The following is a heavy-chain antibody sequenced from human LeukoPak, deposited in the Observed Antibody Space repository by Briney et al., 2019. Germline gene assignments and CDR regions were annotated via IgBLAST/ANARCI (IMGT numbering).Heavy chain of an antibody. D-gene: IGHD3-10*01. CDR3: ARHGYYYGSGSYSFDY. J-gene: IGHJ4*02. CDR2: IYYSGST. CDR1: GGSISSSSYY. V-gene: IGHV4-39*01. Sequence: PSETLSLTCTVSGGSISSSSYYWGWIRQSPGKGLEWIGSIYYSGSTYYNPSLKSRVTVSVDTSKNQFSLKLCSVTAADTAVYYCARHGYYYGSGSYSFDYWGQGTLVTVSS.